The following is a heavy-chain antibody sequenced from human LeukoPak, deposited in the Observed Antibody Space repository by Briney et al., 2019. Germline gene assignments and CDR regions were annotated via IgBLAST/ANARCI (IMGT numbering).Heavy chain of an antibody. CDR1: GFTFSSYA. CDR3: AKVEINWSMDIADY. V-gene: IGHV3-23*01. D-gene: IGHD5-12*01. J-gene: IGHJ4*02. Sequence: GGSLRLSCAASGFTFSSYAMSWARQAPGKGLEWVSAISNDAGNTFYADSAKGRFTISRDNSKNTLYLQMNSLRAEDTAVYYCAKVEINWSMDIADYWGQGTLVTVSS. CDR2: ISNDAGNT.